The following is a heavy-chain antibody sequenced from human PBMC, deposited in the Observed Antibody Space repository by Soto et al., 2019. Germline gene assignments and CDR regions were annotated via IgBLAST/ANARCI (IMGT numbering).Heavy chain of an antibody. CDR1: GFTFSNAW. V-gene: IGHV3-15*07. J-gene: IGHJ6*02. CDR3: TTGPQLVPYYYYGMDV. Sequence: AGGSLRLSCGAPGFTFSNAWINWVRQAPGEGVEWVGRIKSKTDGGTTDYAAPVKGRFTISRDDSKNTLYLQMNSLKTEDTAAYYCTTGPQLVPYYYYGMDVWGQGTTVTVSS. CDR2: IKSKTDGGTT. D-gene: IGHD6-13*01.